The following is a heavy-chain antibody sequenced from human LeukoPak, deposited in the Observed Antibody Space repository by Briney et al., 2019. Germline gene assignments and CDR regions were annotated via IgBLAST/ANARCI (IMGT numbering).Heavy chain of an antibody. CDR3: ARARCDTCGYGS. CDR2: LYSGGQT. Sequence: GGSLRLSCAASGFTVTSSYMSWVRQAPGKGLEWVAVLYSGGQTYYAGSVRGRFIISRDASKNTLYLQMNSLRAEDTAEYYCARARCDTCGYGSWGQGTLVTVSS. J-gene: IGHJ5*02. V-gene: IGHV3-66*02. CDR1: GFTVTSSY. D-gene: IGHD5-12*01.